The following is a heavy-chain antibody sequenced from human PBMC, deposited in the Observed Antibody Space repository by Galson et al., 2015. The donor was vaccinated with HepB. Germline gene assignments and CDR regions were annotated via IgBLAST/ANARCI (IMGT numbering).Heavy chain of an antibody. V-gene: IGHV3-74*03. D-gene: IGHD4-11*01. CDR3: VRDVPTAFLDY. Sequence: SLRLSCAASGFAFEHLWMHWVRQVPGKGLVWVSRITSDGSDTKYADFVEGRSTVSRDNAKNTLFLQMNSLRPEDTAIYYCVRDVPTAFLDYWGQVTQVTVSS. CDR1: GFAFEHLW. CDR2: ITSDGSDT. J-gene: IGHJ4*02.